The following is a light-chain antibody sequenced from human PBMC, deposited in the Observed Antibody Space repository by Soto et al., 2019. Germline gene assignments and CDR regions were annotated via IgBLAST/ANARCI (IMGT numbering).Light chain of an antibody. J-gene: IGLJ1*01. Sequence: QSALTQPASVSGSPGQSITISYTGTSSDVGAYNYVSWYQQHPGKAPKLMIYDVSNRPSGVSNRFSGSKSGNTASLTISGLQAEDEADYYCSSYTSNSTLYVFGTGTKLTVL. CDR1: SSDVGAYNY. CDR3: SSYTSNSTLYV. CDR2: DVS. V-gene: IGLV2-14*01.